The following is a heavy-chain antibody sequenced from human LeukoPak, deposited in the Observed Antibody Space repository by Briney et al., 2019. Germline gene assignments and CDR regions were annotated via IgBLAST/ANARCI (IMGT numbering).Heavy chain of an antibody. V-gene: IGHV4-39*07. D-gene: IGHD6-19*01. J-gene: IGHJ3*02. CDR1: GGSISSSSYY. Sequence: PSETLSLTCTVSGGSISSSSYYWGWIRQPPGKGLEWIGSIYYSGSTYYNPSLKSRVTISVDTSKNQFSLKLSSVTAADTAVYYCALLPVAGKYAFDIWGQGTMVTVSS. CDR2: IYYSGST. CDR3: ALLPVAGKYAFDI.